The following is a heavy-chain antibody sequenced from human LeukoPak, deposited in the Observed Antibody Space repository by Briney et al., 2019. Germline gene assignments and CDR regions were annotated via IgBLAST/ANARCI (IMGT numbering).Heavy chain of an antibody. Sequence: GGSLRLSCAVSGFTVSSNYMNWVRQAPGKGLEWVSVIYSGGMTYYADSVKGRFTISRDTSKNTLYLQMVSLRDEDMAVYYCARERRYCSGDNCYSGYDYWGRGTLVTVSS. J-gene: IGHJ4*02. V-gene: IGHV3-53*01. CDR1: GFTVSSNY. D-gene: IGHD2-15*01. CDR2: IYSGGMT. CDR3: ARERRYCSGDNCYSGYDY.